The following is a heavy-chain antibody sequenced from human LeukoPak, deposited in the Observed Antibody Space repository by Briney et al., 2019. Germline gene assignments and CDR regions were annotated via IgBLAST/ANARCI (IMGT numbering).Heavy chain of an antibody. Sequence: ASVKVSCKASGYTFTGYYMHWVRQAPGQGLEWMGWINPNSGGTNYAQKFQGRVTMTRDTSISTAYMELSRLRSDDTAVYYCVRGGYCSSTSCHPIDYWGQGTLVTVSS. J-gene: IGHJ4*02. V-gene: IGHV1-2*02. CDR2: INPNSGGT. CDR3: VRGGYCSSTSCHPIDY. CDR1: GYTFTGYY. D-gene: IGHD2-2*01.